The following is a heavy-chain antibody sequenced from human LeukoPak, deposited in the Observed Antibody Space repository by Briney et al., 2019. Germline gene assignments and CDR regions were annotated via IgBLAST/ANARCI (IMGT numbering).Heavy chain of an antibody. CDR3: ARHYFDY. Sequence: GGSLRLSCAASGFTFSVYWMSWVRQAPGKGLEWVANIKHDGSERYYVDSVKGRFTISRDNAKNSLSLQMNSLRAEDTAVYYCARHYFDYWGQGTLVTVSS. J-gene: IGHJ4*02. CDR2: IKHDGSER. V-gene: IGHV3-7*01. CDR1: GFTFSVYW.